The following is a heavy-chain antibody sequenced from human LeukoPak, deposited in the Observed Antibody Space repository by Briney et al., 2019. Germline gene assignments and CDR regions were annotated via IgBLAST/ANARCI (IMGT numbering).Heavy chain of an antibody. Sequence: GESLKISCKGSGYSITSYWIAWVRQMPGKGLEYMGIIYPGDSDTRYSPSFQGQVTISADKSISTAYLQWSSLKASDTAMYYCARRVGGTTSRAFDIWGQGTMVSVSS. CDR3: ARRVGGTTSRAFDI. J-gene: IGHJ3*02. CDR1: GYSITSYW. V-gene: IGHV5-51*01. CDR2: IYPGDSDT. D-gene: IGHD1-26*01.